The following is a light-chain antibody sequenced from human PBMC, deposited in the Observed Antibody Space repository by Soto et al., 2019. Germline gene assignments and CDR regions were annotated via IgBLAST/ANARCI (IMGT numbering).Light chain of an antibody. Sequence: ALTQPAAVSGPPGQSITISCTGTSSDVGRYNYVSWYQQHPGKAPKLMIYEVRNRPSGVSNRFSASKSGNTASLTISGLQAEDEADYYCTSYTSNTTWVFGGGTKLTVL. CDR2: EVR. CDR1: SSDVGRYNY. V-gene: IGLV2-14*01. J-gene: IGLJ3*02. CDR3: TSYTSNTTWV.